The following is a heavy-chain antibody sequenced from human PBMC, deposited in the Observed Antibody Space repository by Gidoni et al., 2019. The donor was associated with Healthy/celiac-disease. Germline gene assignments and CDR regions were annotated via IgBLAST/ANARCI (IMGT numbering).Heavy chain of an antibody. V-gene: IGHV4-34*01. D-gene: IGHD4-17*01. CDR3: ARGGDYIPLDAFDI. J-gene: IGHJ3*02. CDR2: INHSGST. Sequence: GLEWIGEINHSGSTNYNPSLKSRVTISVDTSKNQFSLKLSSVTAADTAVYYCARGGDYIPLDAFDIWGQGTMVTVSS.